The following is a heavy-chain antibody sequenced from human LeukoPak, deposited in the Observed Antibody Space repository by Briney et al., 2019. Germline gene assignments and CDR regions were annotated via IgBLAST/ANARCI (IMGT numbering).Heavy chain of an antibody. CDR3: ARAYSSSSTAYYYYMDV. V-gene: IGHV1-69*06. J-gene: IGHJ6*03. D-gene: IGHD6-6*01. CDR2: IIPIFGTA. CDR1: GGTFSSYA. Sequence: SVKVSCEASGGTFSSYAISWVRQAPGQGLEWMGGIIPIFGTANYAQKFQGRVTITADKSTSTAYMELSSLRSEDTAVYYCARAYSSSSTAYYYYMDVWGKGTTVTVSS.